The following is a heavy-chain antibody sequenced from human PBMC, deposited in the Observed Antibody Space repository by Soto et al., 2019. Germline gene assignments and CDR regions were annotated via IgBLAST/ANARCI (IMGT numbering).Heavy chain of an antibody. V-gene: IGHV4-59*08. CDR2: IYYSGST. D-gene: IGHD2-2*01. CDR1: GGSISSYY. CDR3: ARRSAVVVVPAAMQYYYYYMDV. Sequence: PSETLSLTCTVSGGSISSYYWSWIRQPPGKGLEWIGYIYYSGSTNYNPSLKSRVTISVETSKNQFSLKLSSVTAADTAVYYCARRSAVVVVPAAMQYYYYYMDVWGKGTTVTVSS. J-gene: IGHJ6*03.